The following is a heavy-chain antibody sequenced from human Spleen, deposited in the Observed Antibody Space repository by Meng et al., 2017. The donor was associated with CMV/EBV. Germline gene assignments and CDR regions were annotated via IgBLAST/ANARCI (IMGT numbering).Heavy chain of an antibody. Sequence: QVQLVESGGGVVQPGRSLRLSCAASGFTFSSYGMHWVRQAPGKGPEWVAVIPYDGSNKYYADSVKGRFIVSRDNSKNTLFLQMNSLRAEDTAVYYCVKSRGWDLGHLHYWGQGTLVTVSS. CDR1: GFTFSSYG. V-gene: IGHV3-30*18. J-gene: IGHJ4*02. CDR3: VKSRGWDLGHLHY. D-gene: IGHD1-26*01. CDR2: IPYDGSNK.